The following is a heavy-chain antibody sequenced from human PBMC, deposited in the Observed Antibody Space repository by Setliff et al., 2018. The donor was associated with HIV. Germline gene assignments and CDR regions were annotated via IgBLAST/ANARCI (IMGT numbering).Heavy chain of an antibody. CDR2: IYYSGST. CDR3: ARRGGSGSYWDDYYYYYMDV. CDR1: GDSISRFS. D-gene: IGHD3-10*01. Sequence: PSETLSLTCNVSGDSISRFSWSWIRQHPGRGLEWIGYIYYSGSTNYNPSLKSRVTISVDTSKNQFSLKLSSVTAADTAVYYCARRGGSGSYWDDYYYYYMDVWGKGTTVTVSS. V-gene: IGHV4-59*08. J-gene: IGHJ6*03.